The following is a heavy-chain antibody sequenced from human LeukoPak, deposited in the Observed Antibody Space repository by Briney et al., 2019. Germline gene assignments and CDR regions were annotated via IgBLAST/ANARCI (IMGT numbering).Heavy chain of an antibody. CDR3: ARAGNFRFDY. J-gene: IGHJ4*02. CDR2: MNSDGSTI. Sequence: PGGSLRLSCAGSGFTFSSSWIHWVRQAPGKGLVWVARMNSDGSTINYADSVKGRFTISRDNAKNTLYLQMSSLRDEDTAVYYCARAGNFRFDYWGQGTLVTVSS. V-gene: IGHV3-74*01. D-gene: IGHD1-7*01. CDR1: GFTFSSSW.